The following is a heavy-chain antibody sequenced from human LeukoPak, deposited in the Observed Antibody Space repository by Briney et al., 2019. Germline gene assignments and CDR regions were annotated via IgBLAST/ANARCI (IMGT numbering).Heavy chain of an antibody. CDR2: IYYSGST. D-gene: IGHD4-17*01. CDR3: ARSTVTTYLGAYYYYYGMDV. CDR1: GGSLSSSSYY. V-gene: IGHV4-39*01. Sequence: SETLSLTCTVSGGSLSSSSYYWGWFRQPPGKGLEWIGSIYYSGSTYYNPSLKSRVTISVDTSKNQFSLKLSSVTAADTAVYYCARSTVTTYLGAYYYYYGMDVWGQGTTVTVSS. J-gene: IGHJ6*02.